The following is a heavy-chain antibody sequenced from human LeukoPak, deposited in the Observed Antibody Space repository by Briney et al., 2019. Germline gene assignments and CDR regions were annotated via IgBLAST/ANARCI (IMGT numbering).Heavy chain of an antibody. CDR1: GFTFSSYA. J-gene: IGHJ4*02. V-gene: IGHV3-64*01. CDR2: ISSNGGST. Sequence: GSLRLSCAASGFTFSSYAMHWVRQAPGKGLEYVSAISSNGGSTYYANSVKGRFTISRDNSKNTPYLQMGSLRAEDMAVYYCARMGVGANYFDYWGQGTLVTVSS. CDR3: ARMGVGANYFDY. D-gene: IGHD1-26*01.